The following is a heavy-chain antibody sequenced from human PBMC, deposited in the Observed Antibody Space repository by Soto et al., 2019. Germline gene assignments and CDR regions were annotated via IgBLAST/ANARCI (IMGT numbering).Heavy chain of an antibody. D-gene: IGHD1-26*01. CDR2: ISGSGDST. CDR1: GFTFSSYA. J-gene: IGHJ4*02. V-gene: IGHV3-23*01. CDR3: ARRGSGSYYDY. Sequence: EVQLLESGGGLVQPGGSQRLSCAASGFTFSSYAMRWVRQAPEQGLEWVSAISGSGDSTYYADSVKGRFTISRDNSKNTLYLQMNSLRAEDTAVYYCARRGSGSYYDYWGQGTLVTVSS.